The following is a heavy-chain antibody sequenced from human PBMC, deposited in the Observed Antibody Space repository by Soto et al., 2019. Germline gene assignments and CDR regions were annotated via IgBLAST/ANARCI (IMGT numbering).Heavy chain of an antibody. V-gene: IGHV4-34*01. CDR1: GGSFSGYY. D-gene: IGHD3-10*01. CDR2: INHSGST. CDR3: ASLWFGELLETYYYYGMDV. J-gene: IGHJ6*02. Sequence: SETLSLTCAVYGGSFSGYYWSWIRQPPGKGLEWIGEINHSGSTNYNPSHKSRVTISVDTSKNQFSLKLSSVTAADTAVYYCASLWFGELLETYYYYGMDVWGQGTTVTVSS.